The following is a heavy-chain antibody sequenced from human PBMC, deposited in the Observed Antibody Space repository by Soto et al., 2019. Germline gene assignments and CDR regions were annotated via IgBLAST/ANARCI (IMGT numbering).Heavy chain of an antibody. J-gene: IGHJ5*02. V-gene: IGHV4-39*01. CDR3: ASQYYDFWSGYYRVAWFDP. CDR1: GGSISSSSYY. Sequence: PSETLSLTCTVSGGSISSSSYYWGWIRQPPGKGLEWIGSIYYSGSTYYNPSLKSRVTISVDTSKNQFSLKLSSVTAADTAVYYCASQYYDFWSGYYRVAWFDPWGQGTLVTVSS. CDR2: IYYSGST. D-gene: IGHD3-3*01.